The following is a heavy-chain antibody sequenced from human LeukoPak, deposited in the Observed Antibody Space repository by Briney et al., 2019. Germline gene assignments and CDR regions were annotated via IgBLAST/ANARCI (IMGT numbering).Heavy chain of an antibody. Sequence: GGSLRLSCAASGFTFSSYWMHWVRQAPGKGLVWVSRINTDGSSTSYADSVKGRFTISRDNAKNTLYLQMNSLRAEDTAVYYCATNSPTTVPNFDYWGQGTLVTVSS. D-gene: IGHD4-17*01. CDR1: GFTFSSYW. J-gene: IGHJ4*02. V-gene: IGHV3-74*01. CDR3: ATNSPTTVPNFDY. CDR2: INTDGSST.